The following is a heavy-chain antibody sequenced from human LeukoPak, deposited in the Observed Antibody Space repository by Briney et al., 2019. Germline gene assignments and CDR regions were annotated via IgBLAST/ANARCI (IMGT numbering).Heavy chain of an antibody. Sequence: MTSETLSLTCTVTGGSISSGGYYWSWIRQHPGKGLEWIGYIYYSGSTYYNPSLKSRVTISVDTSKNQFSLKLSSVTAADTAMYYCARDGRWNDGKAVDYWGQGTPVTVSS. D-gene: IGHD1-1*01. CDR1: GGSISSGGYY. J-gene: IGHJ4*02. V-gene: IGHV4-31*03. CDR3: ARDGRWNDGKAVDY. CDR2: IYYSGST.